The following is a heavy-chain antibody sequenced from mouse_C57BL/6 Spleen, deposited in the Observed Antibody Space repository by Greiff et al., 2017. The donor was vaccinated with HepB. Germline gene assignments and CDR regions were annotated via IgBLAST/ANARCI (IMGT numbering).Heavy chain of an antibody. V-gene: IGHV5-4*01. CDR2: ISDGGSYT. CDR1: GFTFSSYA. D-gene: IGHD2-5*01. J-gene: IGHJ3*01. CDR3: ARDRDSNGWFAY. Sequence: EVHLVESGGGLVKPGGSLKLSCAASGFTFSSYAMSWVRQTPEKRLEWVATISDGGSYTYYPDNVKGRFTISRDNAKNNLYLQMSHLKSEDTAMYYCARDRDSNGWFAYWGQGTLVTVSA.